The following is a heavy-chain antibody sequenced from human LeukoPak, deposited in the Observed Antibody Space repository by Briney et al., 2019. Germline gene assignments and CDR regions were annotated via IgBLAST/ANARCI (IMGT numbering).Heavy chain of an antibody. CDR1: GFTFSSYW. Sequence: GGSLRLSCAASGFTFSSYWMHWVRQAPGKGLVWVSRINSDGSSTRYADSVKDRFTISRDNAKNTLYLQMNSLRAEDTAVYYCARGLPTNVFDIWGQGTMVTVSS. CDR2: INSDGSST. V-gene: IGHV3-74*01. J-gene: IGHJ3*02. D-gene: IGHD5-24*01. CDR3: ARGLPTNVFDI.